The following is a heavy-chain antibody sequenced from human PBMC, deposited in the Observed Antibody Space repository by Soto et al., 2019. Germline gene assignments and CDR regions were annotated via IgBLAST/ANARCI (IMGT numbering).Heavy chain of an antibody. CDR1: GFTFSSYS. D-gene: IGHD6-6*01. J-gene: IGHJ6*03. CDR3: ARDEYSSSSIDYYYMDV. Sequence: EVQLVESGGGLVKPGGSLRLSCAAYGFTFSSYSMNWVRQAPGKGLEWVSSISSSSSYIYYADSVKGRFPISRDNAKNSLYLQMNSLRAEDTAVYYCARDEYSSSSIDYYYMDVWGKGTTVTVSS. CDR2: ISSSSSYI. V-gene: IGHV3-21*01.